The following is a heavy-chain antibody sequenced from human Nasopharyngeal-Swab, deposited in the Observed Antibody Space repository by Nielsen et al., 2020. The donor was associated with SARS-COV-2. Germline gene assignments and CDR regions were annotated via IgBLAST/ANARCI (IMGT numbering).Heavy chain of an antibody. D-gene: IGHD2-2*02. CDR3: ARHGADCSRTSCYRRHGFDI. V-gene: IGHV3-7*01. CDR1: RFTFSDYW. CDR2: IKQDGSEI. Sequence: GESLKTPCAASRFTFSDYWMSWVRQPQGKGLEWLANIKQDGSEIYYADSVKGRFTISRDNARNSLYLQMRSLRAEDTAVYHCARHGADCSRTSCYRRHGFDIWGQGTMVTVSS. J-gene: IGHJ3*02.